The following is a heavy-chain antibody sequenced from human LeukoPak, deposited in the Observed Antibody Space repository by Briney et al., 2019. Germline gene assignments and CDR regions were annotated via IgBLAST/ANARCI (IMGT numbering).Heavy chain of an antibody. CDR2: ISYDGSNK. V-gene: IGHV3-30*03. Sequence: GGSLRLSCAASGFTFSSYAMSWVRQAPGKGLEWVAVISYDGSNKYYADSVKGRFTISRDNSKNTLYQQMNSLRAEDTAVYYCASEGGWNHDGVLDYWGQGTLVTVSS. CDR3: ASEGGWNHDGVLDY. CDR1: GFTFSSYA. J-gene: IGHJ4*02. D-gene: IGHD6-19*01.